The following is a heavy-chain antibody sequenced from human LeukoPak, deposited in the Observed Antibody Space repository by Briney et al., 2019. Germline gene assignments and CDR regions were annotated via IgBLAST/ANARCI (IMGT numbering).Heavy chain of an antibody. D-gene: IGHD3-22*01. CDR1: GFTVSSNY. CDR2: IYSGGST. J-gene: IGHJ4*02. CDR3: ASGYYDSSGYYHDY. Sequence: GGSLRLSCAASGFTVSSNYMSWVRQAPGKGLEWVSVIYSGGSTYYADSVKGRFTISGDNSKNTLYLQMNSLRAEDTAVYYCASGYYDSSGYYHDYWGQGTLVTVSS. V-gene: IGHV3-53*01.